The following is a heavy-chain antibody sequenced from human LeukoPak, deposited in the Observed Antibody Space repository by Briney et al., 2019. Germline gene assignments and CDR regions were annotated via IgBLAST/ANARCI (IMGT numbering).Heavy chain of an antibody. Sequence: ASVKVSCNASGYTFTGYYMHWVRQAPGQGLEWMGWINPNSGGTNYAQKFQGRVTMTRDTSISTAYMELSRLRSDDTAVYYCARDASAMVRGIDIWGQGTMVTVSS. CDR2: INPNSGGT. CDR1: GYTFTGYY. J-gene: IGHJ3*02. CDR3: ARDASAMVRGIDI. D-gene: IGHD3-10*01. V-gene: IGHV1-2*02.